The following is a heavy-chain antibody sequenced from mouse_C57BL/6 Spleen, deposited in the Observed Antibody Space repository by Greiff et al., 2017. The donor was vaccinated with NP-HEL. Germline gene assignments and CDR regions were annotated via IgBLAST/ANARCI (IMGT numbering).Heavy chain of an antibody. CDR1: GFNIKDDY. D-gene: IGHD2-5*01. J-gene: IGHJ3*01. CDR3: TTRGSNYAWFAY. Sequence: VQLQQSGAELVRPGASVKLSCTASGFNIKDDYMHWVKQRPEQGLEWIGWIDPENGDTEYASKFQGKATITADTSSNTAYLQLSSLTSEDTAVYYCTTRGSNYAWFAYWGQGTLVTVSA. V-gene: IGHV14-4*01. CDR2: IDPENGDT.